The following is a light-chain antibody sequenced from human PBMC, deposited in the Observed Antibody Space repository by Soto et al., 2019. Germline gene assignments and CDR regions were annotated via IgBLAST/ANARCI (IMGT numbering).Light chain of an antibody. CDR2: GAS. J-gene: IGKJ4*01. CDR3: QQRNRLPLT. Sequence: ILVKLSPATLSLSPEERTTLSCRASQSVGTYLAWYQQKPGQAPRLVIYGASSRATGIPDRFSGSGSGTDFTLTISSLEPEDFAFYYCQQRNRLPLTFGGGTKVDIK. V-gene: IGKV3-11*01. CDR1: QSVGTY.